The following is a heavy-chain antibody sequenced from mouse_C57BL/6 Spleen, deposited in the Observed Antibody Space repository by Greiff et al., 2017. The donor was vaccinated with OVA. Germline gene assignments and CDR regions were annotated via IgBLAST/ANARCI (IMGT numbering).Heavy chain of an antibody. CDR2: IRSKSNNYAT. D-gene: IGHD1-1*01. Sequence: EVMLVESGGGLVQPKGSLKLSCAASGFSFNTYAMNWVRQAPGKGLEWVARIRSKSNNYATYYADSVKDRFTISRDDSESMLYLQMNNLKTEDTAMYYCVRDGSSYWYFDVWGTGTTVTVSS. CDR3: VRDGSSYWYFDV. CDR1: GFSFNTYA. J-gene: IGHJ1*03. V-gene: IGHV10-1*01.